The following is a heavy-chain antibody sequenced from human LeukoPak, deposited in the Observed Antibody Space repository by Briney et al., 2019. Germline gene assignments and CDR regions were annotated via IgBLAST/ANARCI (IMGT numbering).Heavy chain of an antibody. V-gene: IGHV3-30-3*01. CDR1: AFTFSDHS. CDR2: IAYDSSNT. CDR3: ARVGGGNYHALDY. J-gene: IGHJ4*02. Sequence: GGSLRLSCAASAFTFSDHSMHWVRQAPGKGLEWVSSIAYDSSNTYYADSVKGRFTISRDNSKNTLYLQLSSLRIEDTAVYYCARVGGGNYHALDYWGQGTLVTVSS. D-gene: IGHD1-26*01.